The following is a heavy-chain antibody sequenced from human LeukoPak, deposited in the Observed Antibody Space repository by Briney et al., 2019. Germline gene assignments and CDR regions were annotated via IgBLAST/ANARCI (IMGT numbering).Heavy chain of an antibody. Sequence: GGSLRLSCAASGFTFSSYAMSWVRQAPGKGLEWVSAISGSGGSTYYADSVKGRFTISRDNSKNTLYLQMNSLRAEDTAVYYCAKDRYCSGGSCYLFDYWGQGTVVTVSS. CDR3: AKDRYCSGGSCYLFDY. CDR2: ISGSGGST. J-gene: IGHJ4*02. D-gene: IGHD2-15*01. V-gene: IGHV3-23*01. CDR1: GFTFSSYA.